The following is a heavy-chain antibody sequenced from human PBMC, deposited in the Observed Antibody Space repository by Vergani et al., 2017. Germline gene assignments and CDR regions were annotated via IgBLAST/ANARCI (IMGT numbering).Heavy chain of an antibody. Sequence: QVQLQQSGPGLVKPSQTLSLTCAISGDSVSSNSAAWNWIRQSPSRGLEWLGRTYYRSKWYNDYAVSVKSRITINPDTSKNQFSLQLNSVTPEDTAVYYCAREVVVVPAAIKYDYYYMDVWGKGTTVTVSS. D-gene: IGHD2-2*01. CDR1: GDSVSSNSAA. CDR3: AREVVVVPAAIKYDYYYMDV. CDR2: TYYRSKWYN. V-gene: IGHV6-1*01. J-gene: IGHJ6*03.